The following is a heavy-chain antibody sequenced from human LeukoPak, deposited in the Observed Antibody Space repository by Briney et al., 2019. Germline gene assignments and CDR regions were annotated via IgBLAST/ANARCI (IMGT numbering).Heavy chain of an antibody. CDR1: GFTFSSYS. CDR3: ARGLPNYYGMDV. J-gene: IGHJ6*02. V-gene: IGHV3-21*01. Sequence: GGSLRLSCAGSGFTFSSYSMNWVRQAPGKGLEWVSSIGSTSSYIYYADSVKGRFTFSRDNAKNTVYLQMNSLRTEDTAVYYCARGLPNYYGMDVWGQGTTVTVSS. CDR2: IGSTSSYI.